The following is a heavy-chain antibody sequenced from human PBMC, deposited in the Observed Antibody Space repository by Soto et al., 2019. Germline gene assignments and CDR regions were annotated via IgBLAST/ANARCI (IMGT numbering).Heavy chain of an antibody. CDR3: ARLSVLRFLEWTTDFYY. D-gene: IGHD3-3*01. V-gene: IGHV1-18*01. Sequence: QVQLVQSGAEVKKPGASVKVSCKASGYTFTSYGISWVRQAPGQGLEWMGWISAYNGNTNYAQKLQGRVTMTTDTSTSTAYMELRSLSSDDTAVYYCARLSVLRFLEWTTDFYYWGQGTLVTVSS. CDR2: ISAYNGNT. CDR1: GYTFTSYG. J-gene: IGHJ4*02.